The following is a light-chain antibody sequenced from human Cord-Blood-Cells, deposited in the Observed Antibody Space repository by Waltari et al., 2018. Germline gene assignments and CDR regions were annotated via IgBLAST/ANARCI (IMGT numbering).Light chain of an antibody. Sequence: QSVLTQPASVSGSPGQSITISCTGTSIDVGGYNYVSWYQQHPGKAPKLIIYDVSNRPSGVSNRFSGSKSGNTASLTISGLQAEDEADYYCSSYTSSSTPVVFGGGTKLTVL. CDR2: DVS. J-gene: IGLJ2*01. V-gene: IGLV2-14*01. CDR3: SSYTSSSTPVV. CDR1: SIDVGGYNY.